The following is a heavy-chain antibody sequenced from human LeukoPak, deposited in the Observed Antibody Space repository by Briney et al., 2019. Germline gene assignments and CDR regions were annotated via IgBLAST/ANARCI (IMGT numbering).Heavy chain of an antibody. V-gene: IGHV3-53*01. CDR3: ASSGGDSSGYYYFQH. CDR1: GFTVSSNY. Sequence: GGSLRLSCAASGFTVSSNYMSWVRQAPGKGLEWVSVIYSGGSTYYAGSVKGRFTISRDNSKNTLYLQMNSLRAEDTAVYYCASSGGDSSGYYYFQHWGQGTLVTVSS. J-gene: IGHJ1*01. CDR2: IYSGGST. D-gene: IGHD3-22*01.